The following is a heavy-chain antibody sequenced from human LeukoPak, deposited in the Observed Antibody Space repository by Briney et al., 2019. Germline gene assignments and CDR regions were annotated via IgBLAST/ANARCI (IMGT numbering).Heavy chain of an antibody. V-gene: IGHV1-2*02. Sequence: GASVKVSCKASGYTFTGYYINWVRQAPGQRLEWMGWINPNSGVTKYAQKFQGRVTMTRDTSISTAYLEMNRLSSDDSAVFYCARQADNNWFDSWGQGTLVTVSS. J-gene: IGHJ5*01. CDR1: GYTFTGYY. D-gene: IGHD2-15*01. CDR2: INPNSGVT. CDR3: ARQADNNWFDS.